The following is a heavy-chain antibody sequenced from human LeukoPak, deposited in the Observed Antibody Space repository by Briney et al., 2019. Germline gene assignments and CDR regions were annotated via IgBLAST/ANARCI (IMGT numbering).Heavy chain of an antibody. Sequence: PGGSLRLSCAASGFTFSSYGMSWVRQAPGKGLEWVSSISSSSSYIYYADSVKGRFTISRDNSKNTLYLQMNSLRAEDTAVYYCAKGAGYSSSWPLDYWGQGTLVTVSS. CDR3: AKGAGYSSSWPLDY. J-gene: IGHJ4*02. V-gene: IGHV3-23*01. D-gene: IGHD6-6*01. CDR2: ISSSSSYI. CDR1: GFTFSSYG.